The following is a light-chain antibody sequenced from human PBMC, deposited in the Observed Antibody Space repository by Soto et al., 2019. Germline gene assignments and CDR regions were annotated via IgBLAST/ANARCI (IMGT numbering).Light chain of an antibody. V-gene: IGLV4-69*01. CDR3: QTWGTGIRV. CDR2: LNSDGSH. J-gene: IGLJ7*01. Sequence: QTVVTQSPSASASLGASVKLTCTLSSGHINYAIAWHQQQPEKGPRYLMKLNSDGSHSKGDGIPDRFSGSSSGAERYLTVSSLQSEDEADYYCQTWGTGIRVFGGGTQLTVL. CDR1: SGHINYA.